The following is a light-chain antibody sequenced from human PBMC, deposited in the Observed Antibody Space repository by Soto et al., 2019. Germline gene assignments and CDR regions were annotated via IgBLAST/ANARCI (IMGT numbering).Light chain of an antibody. Sequence: EIVLTQSPGTLSLSPGERATLSCRASQSVTSTYLAWYQQKPGQAPRLLIHGASSRATGIPDRFSGSGSGTDFTLTISRLEPEDFAVYYCQHYTSSLWTFGQGTTVEI. J-gene: IGKJ1*01. CDR1: QSVTSTY. CDR3: QHYTSSLWT. V-gene: IGKV3-20*01. CDR2: GAS.